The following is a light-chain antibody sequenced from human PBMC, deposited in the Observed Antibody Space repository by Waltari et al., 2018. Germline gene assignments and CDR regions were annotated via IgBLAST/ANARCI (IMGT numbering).Light chain of an antibody. Sequence: EIVLTQSPRTLSLSPGERDTLSCRASQSVSSNYLAWYQQRPGQAPRLLIHGSSSRATGIPDRFSGSGSGKDFTLTISRLEPEDLAVYYCQQYGRSWNTFGQGTKLEIK. V-gene: IGKV3-20*01. J-gene: IGKJ2*01. CDR3: QQYGRSWNT. CDR2: GSS. CDR1: QSVSSNY.